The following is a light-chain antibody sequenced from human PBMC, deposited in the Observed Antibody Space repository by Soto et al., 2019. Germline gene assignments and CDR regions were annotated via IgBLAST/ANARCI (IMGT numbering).Light chain of an antibody. CDR3: QHYDSYPWA. J-gene: IGKJ1*01. V-gene: IGKV1-5*01. CDR2: DAS. Sequence: DIQMTQSPSSLSASVGDSVTITCRASQSISGWLAWYQQKPGEAPKVLIYDASSLESGVPSRFSGSGSGTEFTLTISSLQPDYFATYYCQHYDSYPWAFGQGTKVEIK. CDR1: QSISGW.